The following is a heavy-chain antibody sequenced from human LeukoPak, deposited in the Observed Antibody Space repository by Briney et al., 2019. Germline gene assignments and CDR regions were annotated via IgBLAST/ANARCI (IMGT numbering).Heavy chain of an antibody. Sequence: PGGSLRLSCAASGFTFSSYEMNWVRQAPGKGLEWVSYISGSGSTIYYADSVKGRFTISRDNAKNSLYLQMNSLRAEDTAVYYCASYSIAVADFDYWGQGTLVTVSS. CDR1: GFTFSSYE. V-gene: IGHV3-48*03. J-gene: IGHJ4*02. CDR2: ISGSGSTI. D-gene: IGHD6-19*01. CDR3: ASYSIAVADFDY.